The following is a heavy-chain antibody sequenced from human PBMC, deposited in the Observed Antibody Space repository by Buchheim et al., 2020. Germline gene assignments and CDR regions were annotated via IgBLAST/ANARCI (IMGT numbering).Heavy chain of an antibody. CDR1: GGSFRGYY. J-gene: IGHJ5*02. CDR2: INHSGST. D-gene: IGHD6-13*01. V-gene: IGHV4-34*01. CDR3: ARGVRYSSSWFSGYNWFDP. Sequence: QVQLQQWGAGLLKPSETLSLTCAVYGGSFRGYYWSWIRQPPGKGLEWIGEINHSGSTNYNPSLKSRVTISVDTSKNQFSLKLSSVTAADTAVYYCARGVRYSSSWFSGYNWFDPWGQGTL.